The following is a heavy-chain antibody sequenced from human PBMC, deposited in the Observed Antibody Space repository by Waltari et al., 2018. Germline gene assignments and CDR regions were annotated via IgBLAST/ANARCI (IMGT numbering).Heavy chain of an antibody. CDR2: IYHSGST. CDR1: GYSISSGYY. Sequence: QVQLQESGPGLVKPSETLSLTCAVSGYSISSGYYWGWIRQPPGKGLEWIGSIYHSGSTYYNPSLKSRVTISVDTSKNQFSLKLSSVTAADTAVYYCARDTIMITFGGVIAMGYFDLWGHGTLVTVSS. J-gene: IGHJ2*01. CDR3: ARDTIMITFGGVIAMGYFDL. D-gene: IGHD3-16*02. V-gene: IGHV4-38-2*02.